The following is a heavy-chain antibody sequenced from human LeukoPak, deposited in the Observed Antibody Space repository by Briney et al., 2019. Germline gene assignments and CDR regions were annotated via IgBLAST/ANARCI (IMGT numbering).Heavy chain of an antibody. CDR2: INPNSGGT. V-gene: IGHV1-2*02. Sequence: ASVKVSCKASGYTFTGYYMHWVRQAPGQGLEWMGWINPNSGGTNYAQKFQGRVTMTRDTSISTAYMELSRLRSDDTAVYNCARDSSFFDAAMLLYWGQGTLVTVSS. D-gene: IGHD2-2*01. CDR3: ARDSSFFDAAMLLY. J-gene: IGHJ4*02. CDR1: GYTFTGYY.